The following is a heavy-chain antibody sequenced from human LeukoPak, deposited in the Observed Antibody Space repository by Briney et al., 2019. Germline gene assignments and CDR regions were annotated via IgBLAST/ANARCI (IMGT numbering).Heavy chain of an antibody. V-gene: IGHV3-23*01. CDR1: GFTFSSYA. CDR2: ISGSGGST. D-gene: IGHD6-19*01. Sequence: GGSLRLSCAASGFTFSSYAMSWVRQAPGKGLEWVSAISGSGGSTYYADSVKGRFTISRDNSKNTLYLQMNSLRAEDTAVYYCAKTGDSSGWYVSYYYYGMDVWGQGTTVTVS. J-gene: IGHJ6*02. CDR3: AKTGDSSGWYVSYYYYGMDV.